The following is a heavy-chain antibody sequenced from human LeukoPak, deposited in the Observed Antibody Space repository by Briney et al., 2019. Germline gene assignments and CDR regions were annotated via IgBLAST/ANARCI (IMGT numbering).Heavy chain of an antibody. D-gene: IGHD6-13*01. CDR3: ARVAGSSSWYGYYYGMDV. CDR1: GYTFTSYG. J-gene: IGHJ6*02. CDR2: ISAYNGNT. Sequence: ASVKVSCKASGYTFTSYGISWVRQAPGQGLEWMGWISAYNGNTNYAQKLQGRVTMTTDTSTSTAYMELRSLRSDDTAVYYCARVAGSSSWYGYYYGMDVWGQGTTVTVSS. V-gene: IGHV1-18*01.